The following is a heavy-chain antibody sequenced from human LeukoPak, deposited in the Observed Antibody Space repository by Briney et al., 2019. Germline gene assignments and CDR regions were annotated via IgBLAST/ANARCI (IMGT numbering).Heavy chain of an antibody. CDR1: GGSISGYY. Sequence: PSETLSLTCTVSGGSISGYYWSWIRQPPGKGLEWNAYIHYSGSTNYNPPLKSRLTISVDTSKNQLSLKLNSVTDADTAVYYCARHGQNDGYPLDYWGQGTLVSVSS. D-gene: IGHD5-24*01. CDR3: ARHGQNDGYPLDY. CDR2: IHYSGST. V-gene: IGHV4-59*08. J-gene: IGHJ4*02.